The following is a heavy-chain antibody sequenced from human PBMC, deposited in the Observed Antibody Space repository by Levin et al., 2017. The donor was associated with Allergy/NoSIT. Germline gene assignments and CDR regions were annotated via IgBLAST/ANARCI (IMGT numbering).Heavy chain of an antibody. CDR3: AKAVADPYYGMDV. CDR1: GFTFSSYG. CDR2: ISYDGSNK. Sequence: PGESLKISCAASGFTFSSYGMHWVRQAPGKGLEWVAVISYDGSNKYYADSVKGRFTISRDNSKNTLYLQMNSLRAEDTAVYYCAKAVADPYYGMDVWGQGTTVTVSS. V-gene: IGHV3-30*18. D-gene: IGHD6-19*01. J-gene: IGHJ6*02.